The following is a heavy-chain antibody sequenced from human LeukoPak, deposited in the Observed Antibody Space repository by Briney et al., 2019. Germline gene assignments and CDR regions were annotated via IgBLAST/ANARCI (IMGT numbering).Heavy chain of an antibody. D-gene: IGHD2-2*02. V-gene: IGHV1-8*01. J-gene: IGHJ6*02. CDR2: MNPNSGNT. CDR1: GYTFTSYD. CDR3: ARDQGYQLLYGNYYYYGMDV. Sequence: ASVKVSCTASGYTFTSYDINWVRQATGQGLEWMGWMNPNSGNTGYAQKFQGRVTMTRNTSISTAYMELSSLRSEDTAVYYCARDQGYQLLYGNYYYYGMDVWGHGTTVTVSS.